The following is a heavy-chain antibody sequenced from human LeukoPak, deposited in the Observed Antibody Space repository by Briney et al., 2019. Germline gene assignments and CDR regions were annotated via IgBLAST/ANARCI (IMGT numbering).Heavy chain of an antibody. CDR1: GGSFSGYY. D-gene: IGHD2-21*01. CDR2: INHSGST. CDR3: GRGDSPTLVRY. Sequence: SETLSLTCAVYGGSFSGYYWSWIRQPPGKGLEWIGEINHSGSTNYNPSLKSRVTISVDTSKNQFSLKLTSVTAADTAVYYCGRGDSPTLVRYWGQGTLVTVSS. V-gene: IGHV4-34*01. J-gene: IGHJ4*02.